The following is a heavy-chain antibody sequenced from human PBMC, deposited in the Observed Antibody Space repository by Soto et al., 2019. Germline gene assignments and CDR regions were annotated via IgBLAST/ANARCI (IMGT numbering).Heavy chain of an antibody. Sequence: SETLSLTCTVSGGSISSGGYYWSWIRQHPGKGLEWIGYIYYTGSTYCDPSLKSRVTISVDTSKNQFSLKLSSVTAADTAVYYCARARPIFGWFDPWGQGTLVTVSS. J-gene: IGHJ5*02. CDR2: IYYTGST. CDR1: GGSISSGGYY. CDR3: ARARPIFGWFDP. V-gene: IGHV4-31*03. D-gene: IGHD3-3*01.